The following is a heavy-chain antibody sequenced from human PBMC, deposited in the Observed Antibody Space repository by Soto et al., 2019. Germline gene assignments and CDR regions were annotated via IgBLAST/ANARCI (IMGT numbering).Heavy chain of an antibody. CDR2: IDPSDSCT. CDR1: GYSFTSYW. CDR3: ASLVGTAMVTPSNWFDP. Sequence: GESLKISCKGSGYSFTSYWISWVRQMPGKGLEWMGRIDPSDSCTNYSPSFQGHVTISADKSISTAYLQWSSLKASDTAMYYCASLVGTAMVTPSNWFDPWGQGTQVTVSS. D-gene: IGHD5-18*01. J-gene: IGHJ5*02. V-gene: IGHV5-10-1*01.